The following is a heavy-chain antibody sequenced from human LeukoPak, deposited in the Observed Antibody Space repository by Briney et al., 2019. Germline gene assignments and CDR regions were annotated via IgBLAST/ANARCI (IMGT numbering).Heavy chain of an antibody. CDR2: ISAYNGNT. D-gene: IGHD3-10*01. V-gene: IGHV1-18*01. Sequence: ASVKVSCKASGYTFTSYGISWVRQAPGQGLEWMGWISAYNGNTNYAQKLQGRVTMTTDTSTSTAYMELRSLRSDDTAVYYCARDTHRGAIGVMVRGVTADYWGQGTPVTVSS. CDR1: GYTFTSYG. J-gene: IGHJ4*02. CDR3: ARDTHRGAIGVMVRGVTADY.